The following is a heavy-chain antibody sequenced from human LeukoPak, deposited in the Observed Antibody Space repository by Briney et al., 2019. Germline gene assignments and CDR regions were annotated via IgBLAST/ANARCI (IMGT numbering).Heavy chain of an antibody. CDR1: GFTFSSYS. Sequence: PGGSLRLSCAASGFTFSSYSMNWVRQAPGKGLEWASSISSSSSYIYYADSVKGRFTISRDNAKNSLYLQMNSLRAEDTAVYYCARARDAYFDYWGQGTLVTVSS. CDR2: ISSSSSYI. V-gene: IGHV3-21*01. D-gene: IGHD5-24*01. J-gene: IGHJ4*02. CDR3: ARARDAYFDY.